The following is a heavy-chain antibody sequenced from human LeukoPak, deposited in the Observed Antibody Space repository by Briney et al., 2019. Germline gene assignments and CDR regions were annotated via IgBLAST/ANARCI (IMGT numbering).Heavy chain of an antibody. J-gene: IGHJ6*02. Sequence: GRSLRLSCAASGLTFSSYGMHWVRQAPGKGLEWVAVISYDGSNKYHADSVKGRFTISRDNSKDTLYLQMNSLRAEDTAVYYCAKETKVPAAIGDYYYYYGMDVWGQGTTVTVSS. D-gene: IGHD2-2*02. CDR2: ISYDGSNK. V-gene: IGHV3-30*18. CDR3: AKETKVPAAIGDYYYYYGMDV. CDR1: GLTFSSYG.